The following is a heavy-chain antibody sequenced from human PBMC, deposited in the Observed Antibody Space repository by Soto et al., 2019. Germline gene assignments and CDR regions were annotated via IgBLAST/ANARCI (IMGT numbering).Heavy chain of an antibody. CDR3: ARGHDFWSGYPYFDY. CDR2: IYHSGST. D-gene: IGHD3-3*01. V-gene: IGHV4-30-2*01. J-gene: IGHJ4*02. CDR1: GGSISSGDYY. Sequence: PSETLSLTCTVSGGSISSGDYYWSWIRQPPGKGLEWIGYIYHSGSTYYNPSLKSRVTISVDRSKNQFSLKLSSVTAADTAVYYCARGHDFWSGYPYFDYWGQGTLVTVSS.